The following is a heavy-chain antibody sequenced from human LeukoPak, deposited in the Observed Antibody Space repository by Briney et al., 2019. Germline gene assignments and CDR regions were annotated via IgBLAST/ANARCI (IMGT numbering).Heavy chain of an antibody. CDR1: GYTFTSYD. J-gene: IGHJ4*02. CDR2: MNPNSGNT. Sequence: ASVKVSCKASGYTFTSYDINWVRQATGQGLEWMGWMNPNSGNTGYAQKFQGRVTMTRNTSISTAYMELNSLRAEDTAVYYCAREGVSTSCYDYWGQGTLVTVSS. V-gene: IGHV1-8*01. CDR3: AREGVSTSCYDY. D-gene: IGHD2-2*01.